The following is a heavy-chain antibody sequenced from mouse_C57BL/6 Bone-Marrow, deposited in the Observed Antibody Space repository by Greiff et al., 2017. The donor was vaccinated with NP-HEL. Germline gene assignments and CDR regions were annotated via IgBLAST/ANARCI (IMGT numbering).Heavy chain of an antibody. CDR2: IWTGGGT. CDR3: ARKEGVYYDHWYFDV. D-gene: IGHD2-4*01. J-gene: IGHJ1*03. V-gene: IGHV2-9-1*01. Sequence: VKLVESGPGLVAPSQSLSITCTVSGFSLTSYAISWVRQPPGKGLEWLGVIWTGGGTNYNSAIKSRLSISKDNSKSQVFLKMNSLQTDDTARYYCARKEGVYYDHWYFDVWGTGTTVTVSS. CDR1: GFSLTSYA.